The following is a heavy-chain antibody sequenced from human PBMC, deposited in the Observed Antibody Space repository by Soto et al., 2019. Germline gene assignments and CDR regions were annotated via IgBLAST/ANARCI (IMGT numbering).Heavy chain of an antibody. J-gene: IGHJ3*02. CDR2: ISYDGSNK. CDR1: GFTFSSYA. D-gene: IGHD1-7*01. Sequence: GGSLRLSCAASGFTFSSYAMHWVRQAPGKGLEWVAVISYDGSNKYYADSVKGRFTISRDNSKNTLYLQMNSLRAEDTAVYYCAREGGKWNYGPHWDAFDIWGQGTMVTVSS. V-gene: IGHV3-30-3*01. CDR3: AREGGKWNYGPHWDAFDI.